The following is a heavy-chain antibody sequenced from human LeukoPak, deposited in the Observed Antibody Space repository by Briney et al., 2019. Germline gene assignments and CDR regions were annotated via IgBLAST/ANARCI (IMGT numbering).Heavy chain of an antibody. J-gene: IGHJ4*02. V-gene: IGHV3-15*01. Sequence: GGSLRLSCAASGFTFSHAWMSWVRQAPGKGLELVARIKNKPDGGTSDYTAPVKGRFTISRDDSKSTLYLQMNSLRAEDTAVYYCAKGASRFVVVVAATGYYFDYWGQGTLVTVSS. CDR2: IKNKPDGGTS. CDR1: GFTFSHAW. D-gene: IGHD2-15*01. CDR3: AKGASRFVVVVAATGYYFDY.